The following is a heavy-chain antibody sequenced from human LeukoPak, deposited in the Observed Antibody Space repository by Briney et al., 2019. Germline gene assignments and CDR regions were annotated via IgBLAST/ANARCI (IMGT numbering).Heavy chain of an antibody. CDR2: IAYDSSNT. J-gene: IGHJ4*02. V-gene: IGHV3-30-3*01. CDR1: AFTFSDHS. D-gene: IGHD5-24*01. Sequence: GGSLRLSCAASAFTFSDHSMHWVRQAPGKGLEWISSIAYDSSNTYYADSVKGRFTISRDNSKNTLFLLLSSLRIEDTAVYYCARVGSENYHPLDYWGQGILVMVSS. CDR3: ARVGSENYHPLDY.